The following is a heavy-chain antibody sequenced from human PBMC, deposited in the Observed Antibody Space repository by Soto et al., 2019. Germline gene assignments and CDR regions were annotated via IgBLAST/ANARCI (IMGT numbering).Heavy chain of an antibody. D-gene: IGHD1-20*01. CDR1: GGSISSYY. J-gene: IGHJ5*02. CDR3: ALTTGITGTLWWFDP. CDR2: IYYSGST. Sequence: SETLSLTCTVSGGSISSYYWSWIRQPPGKGLEWIGYIYYSGSTNYNPSLKSRVTISVDTSKNQFSLKLSSVTAADTAVYYCALTTGITGTLWWFDPWGQGTLVTVSS. V-gene: IGHV4-59*01.